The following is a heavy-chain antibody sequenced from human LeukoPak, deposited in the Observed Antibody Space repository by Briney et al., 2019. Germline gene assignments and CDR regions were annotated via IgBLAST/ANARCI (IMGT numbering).Heavy chain of an antibody. CDR2: IWYDGSNG. J-gene: IGHJ4*02. D-gene: IGHD2-21*02. Sequence: GGSLRLSCAASGFTFRGFGMNWVRQAPGKGLEWVAVIWYDGSNGYYADSVKGRFTISRDNSKNTLYLQMNSLRAEDTAVYYCAKSTAIVVVTALNYWGQGTLVTVSS. CDR1: GFTFRGFG. CDR3: AKSTAIVVVTALNY. V-gene: IGHV3-33*06.